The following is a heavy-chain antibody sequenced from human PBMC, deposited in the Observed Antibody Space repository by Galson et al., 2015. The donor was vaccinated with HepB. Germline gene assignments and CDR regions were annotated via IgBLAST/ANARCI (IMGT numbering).Heavy chain of an antibody. D-gene: IGHD1-26*01. J-gene: IGHJ4*02. Sequence: SLRLSCAASGFTFSSYSMNWVRQAPGKGLEWVSYISSSSSTIYYADSVKGRFTISRDNAKNSLYLQMNSLRDEDTAVYYCARQSGSYYDDYFDYWGQGTLVTVSS. CDR3: ARQSGSYYDDYFDY. CDR1: GFTFSSYS. CDR2: ISSSSSTI. V-gene: IGHV3-48*02.